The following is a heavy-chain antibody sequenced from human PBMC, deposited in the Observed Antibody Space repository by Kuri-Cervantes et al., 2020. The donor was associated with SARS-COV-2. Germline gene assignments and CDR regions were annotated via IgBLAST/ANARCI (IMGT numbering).Heavy chain of an antibody. J-gene: IGHJ4*02. Sequence: SGPTLVKPTQTLTLTCTFSGFSLSTSGMCVSWIRQPPGKALEWLARIDWDDDKYYSTSLKTRLTISKDTSKDQVVLTLTNVDPMDTATYYCARIDRSDSYVFYFDYWSQGTLVTVSS. CDR3: ARIDRSDSYVFYFDY. V-gene: IGHV2-70*11. CDR2: IDWDDDK. CDR1: GFSLSTSGMC. D-gene: IGHD3/OR15-3a*01.